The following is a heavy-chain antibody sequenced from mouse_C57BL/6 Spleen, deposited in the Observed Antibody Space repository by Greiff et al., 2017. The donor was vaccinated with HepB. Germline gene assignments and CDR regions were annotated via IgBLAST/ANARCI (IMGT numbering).Heavy chain of an antibody. CDR3: GRCDGYFNWYFDV. CDR2: IDPSDSYT. V-gene: IGHV1-59*01. D-gene: IGHD2-3*01. J-gene: IGHJ1*03. Sequence: QVQLQQPGAELVRPGTSVKLSCKASGYTFTSYWMHWVKQRPGQGLEWIGVIDPSDSYTNYNQKFKGKATLTVDTSSSTAYMQLSSLTSEDSAVYYCGRCDGYFNWYFDVWGTGTTVTVSS. CDR1: GYTFTSYW.